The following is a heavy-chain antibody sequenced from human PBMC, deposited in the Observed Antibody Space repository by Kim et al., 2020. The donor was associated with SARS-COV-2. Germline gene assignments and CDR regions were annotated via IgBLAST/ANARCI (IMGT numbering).Heavy chain of an antibody. CDR2: ISGSGGST. J-gene: IGHJ4*02. CDR3: ATYPYDFWSGYYLDY. Sequence: GGSLRLSCAASGFTFSSYAMSWVRQAPGKGLEWVSAISGSGGSTYYADSVKGRFTISRDNSKNTLYLQMNSLRAEDTAVYYCATYPYDFWSGYYLDYWGQGTLVTVSS. D-gene: IGHD3-3*01. V-gene: IGHV3-23*01. CDR1: GFTFSSYA.